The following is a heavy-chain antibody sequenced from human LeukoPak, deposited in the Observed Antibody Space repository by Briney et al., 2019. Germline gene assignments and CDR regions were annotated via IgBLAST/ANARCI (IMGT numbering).Heavy chain of an antibody. CDR1: EYTFNNYD. D-gene: IGHD3-22*01. J-gene: IGHJ4*02. CDR2: INPNDDST. Sequence: GASVKVSCKASEYTFNNYDMHWVRQAPGQGLEWMGIINPNDDSTSYAQKFQGRVTMTRDTSTSTVYVELSSLRSEDTAVYYCARGLRTSGYSHWGQGTLVTVSS. V-gene: IGHV1-46*02. CDR3: ARGLRTSGYSH.